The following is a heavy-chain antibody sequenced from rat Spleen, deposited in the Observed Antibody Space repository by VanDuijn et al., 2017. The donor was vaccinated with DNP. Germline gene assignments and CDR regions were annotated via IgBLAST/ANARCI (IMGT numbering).Heavy chain of an antibody. CDR2: ISHSDST. Sequence: EVQLQESGPGLVEPSQSLSLTCSVTGYSITSCCRWTWIRKFPGNKMEWIGYISHSDSTGYNPSLNSRISITRDTSKNQFFLQLNSVTTEDTATYYCARYTTGVDYWGQGVMVTVSS. D-gene: IGHD1-11*01. J-gene: IGHJ2*01. CDR3: ARYTTGVDY. V-gene: IGHV3-1*01. CDR1: GYSITSCC.